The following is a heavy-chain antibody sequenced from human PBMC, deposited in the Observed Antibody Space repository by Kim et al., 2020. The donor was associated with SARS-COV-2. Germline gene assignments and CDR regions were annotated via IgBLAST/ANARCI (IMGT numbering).Heavy chain of an antibody. D-gene: IGHD2-8*02. CDR1: GYIFTNFA. CDR3: ARDLFHTGFDY. Sequence: ASVKVSCKASGYIFTNFAIQWVRQAPGQRLEWMGWINXGTGNTKFSQQFQGRVTFTRDTSANTASMELSSLGSEDTAVYYCARDLFHTGFDYWGQGTLVAVSS. CDR2: INXGTGNT. J-gene: IGHJ4*02. V-gene: IGHV1-3*01.